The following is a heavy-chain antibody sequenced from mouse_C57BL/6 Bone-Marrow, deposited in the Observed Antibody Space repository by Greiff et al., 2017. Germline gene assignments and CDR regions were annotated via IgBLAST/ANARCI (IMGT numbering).Heavy chain of an antibody. CDR2: IYPSDSET. Sequence: VQLQQPGAELVRPGSSVKLSCKASGYTFTSYWMDWVKQRPGQGLDWIGNIYPSDSETHYNQKFKDKATLTVDKSSSTAYMQLSSLTSEDSAVYYCAKGSGGAYWGQGALVTVSA. CDR3: AKGSGGAY. CDR1: GYTFTSYW. J-gene: IGHJ3*01. V-gene: IGHV1-61*01. D-gene: IGHD3-2*02.